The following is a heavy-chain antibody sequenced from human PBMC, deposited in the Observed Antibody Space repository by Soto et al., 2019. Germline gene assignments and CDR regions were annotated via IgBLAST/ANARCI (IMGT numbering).Heavy chain of an antibody. CDR2: ISGSGGST. CDR1: GFTFSRYA. V-gene: IGHV3-23*01. J-gene: IGHJ4*02. D-gene: IGHD3-22*01. CDR3: AKDYYDSSAVLAHDY. Sequence: PGGSLRLSCAASGFTFSRYAMNWVRQAPGKGLEWVSGISGSGGSTYYADSVKGRFTISRDNSKNTLYLQMNSLRAEDTAVYYCAKDYYDSSAVLAHDYWGQGTLVTVSS.